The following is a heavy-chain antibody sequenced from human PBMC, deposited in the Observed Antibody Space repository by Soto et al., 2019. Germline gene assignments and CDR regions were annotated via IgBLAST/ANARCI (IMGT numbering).Heavy chain of an antibody. CDR1: GGSFSGYY. CDR2: INHSGST. V-gene: IGHV4-34*01. CDR3: ARGSRSYYPYYYYGMDV. Sequence: PSETLSLTCAVYGGSFSGYYWSWIRQPPGKWLEWIGEINHSGSTNYNPSLKSRVTISVDTSKNQFSLKLSSVTAADTAVYYCARGSRSYYPYYYYGMDVWGQGXTVTVYS. J-gene: IGHJ6*02. D-gene: IGHD1-26*01.